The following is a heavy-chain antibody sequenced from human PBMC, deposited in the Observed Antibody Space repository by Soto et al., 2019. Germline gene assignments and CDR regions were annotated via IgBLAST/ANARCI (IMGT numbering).Heavy chain of an antibody. CDR2: INHSGST. J-gene: IGHJ6*02. CDR1: GGSFSGYY. D-gene: IGHD1-26*01. CDR3: ARELYGLYYYYGMDV. Sequence: PLETLSLTCAVYGGSFSGYYWSWVRQPPGKGLEWIGEINHSGSTNYNPSLKSRVTISVDTSKNQFSLKLSSVTAADTAVYYCARELYGLYYYYGMDVWGQGTTVTVSS. V-gene: IGHV4-34*01.